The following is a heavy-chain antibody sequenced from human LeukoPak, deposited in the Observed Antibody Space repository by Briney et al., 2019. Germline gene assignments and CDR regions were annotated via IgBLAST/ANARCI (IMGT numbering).Heavy chain of an antibody. CDR2: IYYSGST. Sequence: PSQTLSLTCTVSGGSISSGGYYWSWIRQHPGKGLEWIGYIYYSGSTYYNPSLKSRVTISVDTSKNQFSLKLSSVTAADTAVYYCARSVYDSSGYRFAFDIWGQGTMVTVSS. J-gene: IGHJ3*02. V-gene: IGHV4-31*03. D-gene: IGHD3-22*01. CDR3: ARSVYDSSGYRFAFDI. CDR1: GGSISSGGYY.